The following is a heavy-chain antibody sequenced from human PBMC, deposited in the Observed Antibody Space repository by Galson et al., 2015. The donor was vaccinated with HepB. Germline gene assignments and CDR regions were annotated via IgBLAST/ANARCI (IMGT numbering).Heavy chain of an antibody. CDR2: IDPSDSYT. J-gene: IGHJ6*03. D-gene: IGHD2-2*02. Sequence: SGAEVKQPGESLRISCKGSGYSFTSYWISWVRQMPGKGLEWMGRIDPSDSYTNYSPSFQGHVTISADKSISTAYLQWSSLKASDTAMYYCARGYASDCSSTSCYTGVVYYYYMDVWGKGTTVTVSS. CDR3: ARGYASDCSSTSCYTGVVYYYYMDV. CDR1: GYSFTSYW. V-gene: IGHV5-10-1*01.